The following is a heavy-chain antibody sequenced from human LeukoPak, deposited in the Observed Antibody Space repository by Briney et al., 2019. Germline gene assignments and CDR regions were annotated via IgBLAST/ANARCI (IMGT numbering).Heavy chain of an antibody. Sequence: ASVKVSFKASGYTFTIYFMHWVRQAPGQGLEWMGIINPGSGSTRYAQKFQGRATMTRDMSTSTVYMELSSLRSEDTAVYYCARGRTTITSVFDYWGQGTLVTVSS. V-gene: IGHV1-46*01. CDR1: GYTFTIYF. J-gene: IGHJ4*02. CDR3: ARGRTTITSVFDY. D-gene: IGHD4-11*01. CDR2: INPGSGST.